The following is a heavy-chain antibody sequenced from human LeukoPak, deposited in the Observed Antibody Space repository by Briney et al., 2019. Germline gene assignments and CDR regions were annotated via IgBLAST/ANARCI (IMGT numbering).Heavy chain of an antibody. CDR2: MNPNSGNT. CDR1: GYTFTSYD. CDR3: ARAFSLLIAGAFDP. D-gene: IGHD6-19*01. J-gene: IGHJ5*02. V-gene: IGHV1-8*01. Sequence: ASAKVSCKASGYTFTSYDINWVRQATGQGLEWMGWMNPNSGNTGYAQKFQGRVTMTRNTSISTAYMELSGLRSEDTAVYYCARAFSLLIAGAFDPWGQGTLVTVSS.